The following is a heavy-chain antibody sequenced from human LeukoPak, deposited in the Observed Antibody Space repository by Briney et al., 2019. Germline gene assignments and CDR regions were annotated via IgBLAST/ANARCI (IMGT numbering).Heavy chain of an antibody. V-gene: IGHV4-34*01. CDR3: AGGGRRDYDILTGALDP. CDR1: GGSFSGYY. CDR2: INHSGST. J-gene: IGHJ5*02. D-gene: IGHD3-9*01. Sequence: SETLSLTCAVYGGSFSGYYWSWIRQPPGKGLEWIGEINHSGSTNYNPSLKSRVTISVDTSKNQFSLKLSSVTAADTAVYYCAGGGRRDYDILTGALDPWGQGTLVTDSS.